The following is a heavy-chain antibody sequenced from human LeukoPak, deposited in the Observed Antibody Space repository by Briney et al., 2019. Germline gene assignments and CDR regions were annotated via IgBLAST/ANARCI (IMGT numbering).Heavy chain of an antibody. CDR2: IHTSGST. CDR1: GVSISSYY. Sequence: SETLSLTCTVSGVSISSYYWSWIRQPAGKGLEWIGRIHTSGSTKYNPSLKSRVTMSVDTSKNQFSLKLSSVTAADTAVYYCARDAYYYGSESYFFDYWGQGTLVTVSS. D-gene: IGHD3-10*01. J-gene: IGHJ4*02. V-gene: IGHV4-4*07. CDR3: ARDAYYYGSESYFFDY.